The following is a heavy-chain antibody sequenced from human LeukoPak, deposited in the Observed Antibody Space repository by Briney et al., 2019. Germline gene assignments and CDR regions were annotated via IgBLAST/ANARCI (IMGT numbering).Heavy chain of an antibody. V-gene: IGHV1-69*05. D-gene: IGHD5-24*01. Sequence: SVKVSCKASGGTFSSYAISWVRQAPGQGLEWMGGIIPIFGTANYAQKFQGRVTITTDESTSTAYMELSSLRSEDTAVYYCASAPTRGLHPFDYWGQGTLVTVSS. CDR1: GGTFSSYA. J-gene: IGHJ4*02. CDR2: IIPIFGTA. CDR3: ASAPTRGLHPFDY.